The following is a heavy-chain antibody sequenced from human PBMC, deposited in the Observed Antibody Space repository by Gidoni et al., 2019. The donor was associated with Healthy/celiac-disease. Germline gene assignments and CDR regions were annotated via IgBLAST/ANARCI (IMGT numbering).Heavy chain of an antibody. CDR1: GFPFRDYY. Sequence: QVQLVASGGGLVKPGGSLGTTCAASGFPFRDYYMSWIRQAPGQGLAWVSYISSSSSYTNYADSVKGRFTISRDNAKNSLYLQMNSLRAEDTAVYYCARDRFLTAVPAATFDYWGQGTLVTVSS. CDR3: ARDRFLTAVPAATFDY. CDR2: ISSSSSYT. J-gene: IGHJ4*02. V-gene: IGHV3-11*06. D-gene: IGHD2-2*01.